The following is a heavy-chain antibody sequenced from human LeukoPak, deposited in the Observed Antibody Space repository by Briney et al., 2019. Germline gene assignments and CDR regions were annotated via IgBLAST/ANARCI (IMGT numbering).Heavy chain of an antibody. CDR2: ISGRGGST. Sequence: GGSLRLSCVASGFTFSDYVMSWVRQAPGKGLEWVSGISGRGGSTYYADSVKGRFTISRDNSKNTLYLQMNSLRAEDTAVYYCAQLDRYNWNYPSDYWGQGTLVTVSS. CDR1: GFTFSDYV. CDR3: AQLDRYNWNYPSDY. D-gene: IGHD1-7*01. V-gene: IGHV3-23*01. J-gene: IGHJ4*02.